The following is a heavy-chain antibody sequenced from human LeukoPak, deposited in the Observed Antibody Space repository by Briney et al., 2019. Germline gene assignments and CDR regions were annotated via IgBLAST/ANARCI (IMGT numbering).Heavy chain of an antibody. CDR2: IWYDGSNK. Sequence: GRSLRLSCAASGLTFSSYGMHWVRQAPGKGLEWVAVIWYDGSNKYYADSVKGRFTISRDNSKNTLYLQMNSLRAEDTAVYYCARDVTMDGYNGALDYWGQGTLVTVSS. V-gene: IGHV3-33*01. J-gene: IGHJ4*02. CDR3: ARDVTMDGYNGALDY. D-gene: IGHD5-24*01. CDR1: GLTFSSYG.